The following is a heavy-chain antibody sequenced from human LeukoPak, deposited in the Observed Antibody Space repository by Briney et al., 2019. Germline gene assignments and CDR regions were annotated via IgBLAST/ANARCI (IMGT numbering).Heavy chain of an antibody. V-gene: IGHV3-13*01. Sequence: GGSLRLSCAASGFTFSSYDMHWVRQVTGKGLEWVSDIGTVGDTYYAGSVKARFTISRENAKNSLYLQMNSLRAGDTAVYYCARVRSGSLGYYGMDVWGQGTTVTVSS. CDR1: GFTFSSYD. CDR3: ARVRSGSLGYYGMDV. D-gene: IGHD1-26*01. CDR2: IGTVGDT. J-gene: IGHJ6*02.